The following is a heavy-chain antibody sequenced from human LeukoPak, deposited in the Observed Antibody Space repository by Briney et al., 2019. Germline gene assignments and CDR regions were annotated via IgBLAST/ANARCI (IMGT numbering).Heavy chain of an antibody. J-gene: IGHJ2*01. V-gene: IGHV5-51*01. D-gene: IGHD2-15*01. CDR2: IYPGDSDT. Sequence: GESLKISCKGSEDSFTSHWIGWVRQIPGKGLEWMGVIYPGDSDTRYSPSFQGQVTISADKSISTAYLQWNSLKASDTAMYYCARNIQRYCSGGSCYSNWYFDLWGRGTLVTVSS. CDR1: EDSFTSHW. CDR3: ARNIQRYCSGGSCYSNWYFDL.